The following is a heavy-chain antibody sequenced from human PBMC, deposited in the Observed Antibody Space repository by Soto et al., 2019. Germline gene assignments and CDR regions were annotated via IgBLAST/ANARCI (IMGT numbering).Heavy chain of an antibody. CDR3: AKDVNIDILAGYYYY. CDR1: DFSVDSYR. J-gene: IGHJ4*02. CDR2: IRGSGATT. Sequence: EVKLLESGGGLVQPGGSLRLSCAVSDFSVDSYRMSWVRQAPGKGLEWVSTIRGSGATTFYADSVKGRFTISRDNSKNTLYLHMNSLKVEDTAVYYCAKDVNIDILAGYYYYWGQGALVSVSS. V-gene: IGHV3-23*01. D-gene: IGHD3-9*01.